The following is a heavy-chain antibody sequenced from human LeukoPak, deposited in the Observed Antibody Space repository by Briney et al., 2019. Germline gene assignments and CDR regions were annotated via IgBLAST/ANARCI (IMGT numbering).Heavy chain of an antibody. D-gene: IGHD2-2*01. CDR1: GGPFSGYY. V-gene: IGHV4-34*01. CDR2: INHSGST. J-gene: IGHJ4*02. CDR3: ARGEPAYCSSNSCSYDY. Sequence: SETLSLTCAIYGGPFSGYYWSWIRQPPGKGLEWIGEINHSGSTYYNPSLKSRATISVDTSKNQFSLKLNSVTAADTAVYYCARGEPAYCSSNSCSYDYWGQGTLVTVSS.